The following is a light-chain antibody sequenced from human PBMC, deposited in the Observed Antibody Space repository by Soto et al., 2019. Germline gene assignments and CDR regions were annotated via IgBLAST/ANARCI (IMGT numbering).Light chain of an antibody. V-gene: IGKV1-5*03. J-gene: IGKJ1*01. CDR2: KAS. CDR1: QTISSW. Sequence: DIQMTQSPSTLSGYVGEIVTITCRASQTISSWLAWYQQKPGKAPKLLIYKASTLKSGVPSRFSGSGSGTEFTLTISSLQPDDFATYYCQHYNSYSEAFGQGAKVDIK. CDR3: QHYNSYSEA.